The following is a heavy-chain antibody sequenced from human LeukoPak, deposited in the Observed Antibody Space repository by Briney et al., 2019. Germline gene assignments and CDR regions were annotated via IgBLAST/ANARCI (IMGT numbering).Heavy chain of an antibody. Sequence: PGGSLRLSCAASGFTFSSYAMSWVRQAPGKGLEWVSAISGSGGSTYYADSVKGRFTISRDNSKNTLYLQMNSLRAEDTAVYYCAKVPALYCSRPSPPKAYWARGPRVTVPS. CDR3: AKVPALYCSRPSPPKAY. V-gene: IGHV3-23*01. CDR2: ISGSGGST. D-gene: IGHD2-2*01. J-gene: IGHJ4*02. CDR1: GFTFSSYA.